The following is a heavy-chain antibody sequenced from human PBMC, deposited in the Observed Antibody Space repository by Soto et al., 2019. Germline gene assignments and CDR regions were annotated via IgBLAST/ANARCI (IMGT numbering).Heavy chain of an antibody. D-gene: IGHD5-18*01. CDR1: GGSFSGYY. V-gene: IGHV4-34*01. CDR3: ARGGVWIQLWSWDY. J-gene: IGHJ4*02. Sequence: SETLSLTCAVYGGSFSGYYWSWIRQPPGKGLEWIGEINHSGSTNYNPSLKSRVTISVDTSKNQFSLKLSSVTAADTAVYYCARGGVWIQLWSWDYWGQGXLVTVSS. CDR2: INHSGST.